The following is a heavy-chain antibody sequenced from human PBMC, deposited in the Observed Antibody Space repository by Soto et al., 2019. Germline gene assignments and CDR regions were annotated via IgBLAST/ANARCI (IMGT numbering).Heavy chain of an antibody. V-gene: IGHV1-3*01. D-gene: IGHD6-6*01. CDR2: INAGNGNT. CDR1: GYTFTSYA. J-gene: IGHJ5*01. CDR3: ARDFQLVRTGGWFDS. Sequence: QVQLVQSGAEVKKPGASVKVSCKASGYTFTSYAMHWVRQAPGQRLEWMGWINAGNGNTTYSQKFQGRVTITRDTSASTAYMELSSLRSEDTAVYYCARDFQLVRTGGWFDSWGQGTLVTVSS.